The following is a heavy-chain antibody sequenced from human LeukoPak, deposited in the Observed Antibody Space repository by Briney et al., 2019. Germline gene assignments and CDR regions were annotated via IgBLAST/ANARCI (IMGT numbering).Heavy chain of an antibody. CDR3: TKGPSIAAAGGYYYGMDV. CDR2: ITPYNGNT. CDR1: GYTFTSYG. D-gene: IGHD6-13*01. Sequence: GASVKVSCKASGYTFTSYGISWVREAPGQGRKWMGWITPYNGNTKYAQKFQGRVTVTTDTFTSTAYMELRSLRSDDTAVYYCTKGPSIAAAGGYYYGMDVWGQGTTVTVSS. V-gene: IGHV1-18*01. J-gene: IGHJ6*02.